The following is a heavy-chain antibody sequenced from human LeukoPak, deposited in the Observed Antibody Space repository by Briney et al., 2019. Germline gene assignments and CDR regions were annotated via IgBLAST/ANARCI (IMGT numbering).Heavy chain of an antibody. V-gene: IGHV3-23*01. Sequence: QPGGCLRLSCAASGFTFSSYAMSWVRQAPGKGLEWVSAISGSGGSTYYADSVKGRFTISRDNSKNTLYLQMHSLRAEDTAVYYCAKVGTKVVVRSLFDYWGQGTLVTVSS. D-gene: IGHD2-15*01. CDR3: AKVGTKVVVRSLFDY. CDR1: GFTFSSYA. J-gene: IGHJ4*02. CDR2: ISGSGGST.